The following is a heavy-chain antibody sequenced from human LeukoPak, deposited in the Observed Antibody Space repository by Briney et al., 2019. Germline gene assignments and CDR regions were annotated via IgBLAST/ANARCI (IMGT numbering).Heavy chain of an antibody. D-gene: IGHD2-15*01. CDR1: GGSISSSNYY. Sequence: SETLSLTCTVSGGSISSSNYYWGWIRQPPGKGLERIGSIYYSGSTYYNPSLKSRVTISVDTSKNQFSLKLSSVTAADTAVYYCARPYCSGGSCYGGRFDPWGQGTLVTVSS. V-gene: IGHV4-39*01. CDR2: IYYSGST. CDR3: ARPYCSGGSCYGGRFDP. J-gene: IGHJ5*02.